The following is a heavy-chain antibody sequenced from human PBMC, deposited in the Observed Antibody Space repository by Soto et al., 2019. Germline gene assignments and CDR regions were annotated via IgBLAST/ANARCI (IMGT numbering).Heavy chain of an antibody. CDR3: ATAPYYDFWSGYYAH. Sequence: EVQLLESGGGLVQPGGSLRLSCAASGFTFSSYAMSWVRQAPGKGLEWVSAISGSGGTTYYADSVKGRFTISRDNSKNTLYLQMDSLRAEDTAVYYCATAPYYDFWSGYYAHWGQGTLVTVSS. CDR2: ISGSGGTT. CDR1: GFTFSSYA. J-gene: IGHJ4*02. V-gene: IGHV3-23*01. D-gene: IGHD3-3*01.